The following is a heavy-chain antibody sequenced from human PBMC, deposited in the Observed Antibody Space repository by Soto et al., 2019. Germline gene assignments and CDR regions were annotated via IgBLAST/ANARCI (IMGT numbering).Heavy chain of an antibody. Sequence: SETLSLTCTVSGDSISISNSHLGWTRQPPGKGLEYIGSVYYGGAIFYSGNIYYNPSLKSRVTIYVDTSKNQFSLRLSSVTAAATGVYYCVRYDRINMKPYCQEGFHIWGQGTVVTFSS. D-gene: IGHD3-3*02. J-gene: IGHJ3*02. V-gene: IGHV4-39*01. CDR3: VRYDRINMKPYCQEGFHI. CDR2: VYYGGAIFYSGNI. CDR1: GDSISISNSH.